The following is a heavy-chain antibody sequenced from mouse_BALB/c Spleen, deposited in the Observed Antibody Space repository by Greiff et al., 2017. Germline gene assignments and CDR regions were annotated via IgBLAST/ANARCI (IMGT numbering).Heavy chain of an antibody. D-gene: IGHD4-1*01. CDR2: INPSTGYT. CDR3: ARKLTGRYFDY. V-gene: IGHV1-7*01. J-gene: IGHJ2*01. Sequence: VQLQQSGAELAKPGAPVKMSCKASGYTFTSYWMHWVKQRPGQGLEWIGYINPSTGYTEYNQKFEDKATLTADKSSSTAYMQLSSLTSEDSAVYYCARKLTGRYFDYWGQGTTLTVSS. CDR1: GYTFTSYW.